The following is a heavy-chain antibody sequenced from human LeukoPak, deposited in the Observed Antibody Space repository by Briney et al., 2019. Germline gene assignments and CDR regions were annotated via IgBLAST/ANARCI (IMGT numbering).Heavy chain of an antibody. J-gene: IGHJ4*02. CDR3: ARALGYCSGGSCRYFGY. CDR2: INPSGGST. CDR1: GYTFTSYY. Sequence: ASVKVSCKASGYTFTSYYMHWVRQAPGQGLEWMGIINPSGGSTSYAQKFQGRVTMTRDTSTSTVYMELSSLRSEDTAVYYCARALGYCSGGSCRYFGYWGQGTLVTVSS. D-gene: IGHD2-15*01. V-gene: IGHV1-46*01.